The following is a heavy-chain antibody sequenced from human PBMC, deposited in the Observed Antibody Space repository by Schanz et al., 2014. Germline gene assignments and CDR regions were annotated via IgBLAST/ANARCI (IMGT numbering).Heavy chain of an antibody. J-gene: IGHJ4*02. CDR3: AKVRSYDFWSGEFDY. D-gene: IGHD3-3*01. CDR2: ISGSGGST. V-gene: IGHV3-23*04. CDR1: GFTFSTYY. Sequence: VQLVESGGGLVQPGGSVRLSCGASGFTFSTYYMNWVRQAPGKGLEWVSAISGSGGSTVYADSVKGRFTISRDNSKNTLYLQMNSLRAEDTAVYYCAKVRSYDFWSGEFDYWGQGTLVTVSS.